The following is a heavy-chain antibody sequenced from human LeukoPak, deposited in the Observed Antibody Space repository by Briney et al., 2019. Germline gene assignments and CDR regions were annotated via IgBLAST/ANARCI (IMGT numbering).Heavy chain of an antibody. CDR1: GYSVSSGYY. CDR2: IYHRGST. CDR3: ARGGSSWYFDY. Sequence: SETLSLTCAVSGYSVSSGYYWGWIRQPPGKGLEGIGSIYHRGSTYYNPSLKSRVTISADTSKNQFSLKLSSVTAADTAVYYCARGGSSWYFDYWGQGTLVTVSS. D-gene: IGHD6-13*01. V-gene: IGHV4-38-2*01. J-gene: IGHJ4*02.